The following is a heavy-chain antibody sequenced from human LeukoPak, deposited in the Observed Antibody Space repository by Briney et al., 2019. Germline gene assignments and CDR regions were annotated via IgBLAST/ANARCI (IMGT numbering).Heavy chain of an antibody. CDR2: VSRGGAST. V-gene: IGHV3-23*01. J-gene: IGHJ6*02. CDR1: KFILPTKT. CDR3: AKDSYGLDV. Sequence: GGPRRLSGEVPKFILPTKTMTGAGRAPGRGLEWVSSVSRGGASTCYADSVKGRFTISRDSSNNTVYLQMRSLRAEDTAVYYCAKDSYGLDVWGQGTTVSVSS.